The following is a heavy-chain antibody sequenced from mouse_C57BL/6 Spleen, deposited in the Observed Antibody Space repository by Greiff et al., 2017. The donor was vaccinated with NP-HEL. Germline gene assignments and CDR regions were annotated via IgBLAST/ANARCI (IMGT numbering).Heavy chain of an antibody. CDR3: ARGDDGYYPGDFDV. J-gene: IGHJ1*03. CDR1: GYTFTDYN. D-gene: IGHD2-3*01. Sequence: EVQLQQSGPELVKPGASVKIPCKASGYTFTDYNMDWVKQSHGKSLEWIGDINPNNGGTIYNQKFKGKATLTVDKSSSTAYMGLRSLTSEDTAVYYCARGDDGYYPGDFDVWGTGTTVTVSS. V-gene: IGHV1-18*01. CDR2: INPNNGGT.